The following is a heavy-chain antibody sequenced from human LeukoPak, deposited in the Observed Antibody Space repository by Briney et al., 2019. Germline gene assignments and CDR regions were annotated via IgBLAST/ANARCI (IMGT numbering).Heavy chain of an antibody. Sequence: ASVKVSCKASGYTFTSYGISWVRQAPGQGLEWMGWISAYNGNTNYAQKLQGRVTMTTDTSTSTAYMELRSLRSDDTAVYYCARVVAAALLGDAFDIWGQGTMVTVSS. D-gene: IGHD6-13*01. CDR2: ISAYNGNT. CDR1: GYTFTSYG. CDR3: ARVVAAALLGDAFDI. V-gene: IGHV1-18*01. J-gene: IGHJ3*02.